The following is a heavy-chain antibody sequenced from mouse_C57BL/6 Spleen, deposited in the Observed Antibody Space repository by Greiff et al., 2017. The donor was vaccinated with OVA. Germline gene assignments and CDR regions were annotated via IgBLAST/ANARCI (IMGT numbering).Heavy chain of an antibody. Sequence: EVQVVESGGGLVQSGRSLRLSCATSGFTFSDFYMEWVRQAPGKGLEWIAASRNKANDYTTEYSASVKGRFIVSRDTSQSILYLQMNALRAEDTAIYYCARDAPRGYAMDYWGQGTSVTVSS. CDR1: GFTFSDFY. CDR2: SRNKANDYTT. V-gene: IGHV7-1*01. CDR3: ARDAPRGYAMDY. J-gene: IGHJ4*01.